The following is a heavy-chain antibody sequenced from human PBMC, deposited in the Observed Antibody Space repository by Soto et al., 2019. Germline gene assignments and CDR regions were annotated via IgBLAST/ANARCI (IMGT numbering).Heavy chain of an antibody. D-gene: IGHD1-1*01. Sequence: GGSLSLSFPASGFTFSSYAMSWARQVPGKGLDWVSAISGSGGSTYYADSVKGRFTISRENSKNTVYLQMNSLRAEDTAVYYCAKDLSTTGATGAFDIWGQGTMVTVSS. V-gene: IGHV3-23*01. CDR2: ISGSGGST. CDR1: GFTFSSYA. CDR3: AKDLSTTGATGAFDI. J-gene: IGHJ3*02.